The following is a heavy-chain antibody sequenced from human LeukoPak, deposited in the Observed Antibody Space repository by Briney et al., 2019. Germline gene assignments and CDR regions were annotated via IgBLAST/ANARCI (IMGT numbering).Heavy chain of an antibody. CDR3: ARRAPIVAAGDAFDI. Sequence: PETLSLTCSVSRGSISTYYWSWIRKPAGKGLEWVGRIHTSGTTTYNPSLTSRVTMSLDTSKNQFSLKLISVTAADTAVYYCARRAPIVAAGDAFDIWGPGTMVTVSS. J-gene: IGHJ3*02. CDR1: RGSISTYY. V-gene: IGHV4-4*07. D-gene: IGHD1-26*01. CDR2: IHTSGTT.